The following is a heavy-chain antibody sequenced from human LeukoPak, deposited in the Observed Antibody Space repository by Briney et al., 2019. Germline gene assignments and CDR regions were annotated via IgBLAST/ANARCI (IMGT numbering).Heavy chain of an antibody. CDR3: ARWTTMIVVVERPGCCNWFDP. J-gene: IGHJ5*02. Sequence: ASVKVSCKASGYTFTSYDINWVRQATGQGLEWMGWMNPNSGNTGYAQKFQGRVTMTRNTSISTAYMELSSLRSEDTAVYYCARWTTMIVVVERPGCCNWFDPWGQGTLVTVSS. CDR1: GYTFTSYD. V-gene: IGHV1-8*01. CDR2: MNPNSGNT. D-gene: IGHD3-22*01.